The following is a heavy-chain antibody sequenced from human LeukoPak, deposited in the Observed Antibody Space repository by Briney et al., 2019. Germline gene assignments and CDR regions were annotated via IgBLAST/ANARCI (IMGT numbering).Heavy chain of an antibody. CDR3: ARGLRTNYYYYMDV. CDR1: GGSISSYY. Sequence: TSETLSLTCTVSGGSISSYYWSWIRQPPGKGLEWIGYIYYSGSTNYNPSLKSRVTISVDTSKNQFSLKLSSVTAAETAVYYCARGLRTNYYYYMDVWGKGTTVTVSS. V-gene: IGHV4-59*01. CDR2: IYYSGST. J-gene: IGHJ6*03. D-gene: IGHD2-2*01.